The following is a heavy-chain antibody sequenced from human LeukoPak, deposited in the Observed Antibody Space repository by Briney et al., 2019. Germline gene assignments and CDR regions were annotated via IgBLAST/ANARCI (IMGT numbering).Heavy chain of an antibody. CDR2: IKEDGAEK. CDR3: ASGVTEFDY. V-gene: IGHV3-7*01. Sequence: GGSLRLSCAASGFRFSDYWMSWVRQAPGKGLEWVANIKEDGAEKYYVESVKGRFTIFRDNAKHSLHLQMNSLRVGDTAVYYCASGVTEFDYWGQGTLVTVSS. D-gene: IGHD2-21*02. J-gene: IGHJ4*02. CDR1: GFRFSDYW.